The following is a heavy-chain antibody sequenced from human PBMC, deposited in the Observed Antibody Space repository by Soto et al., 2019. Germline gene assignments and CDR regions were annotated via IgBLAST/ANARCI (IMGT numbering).Heavy chain of an antibody. CDR3: AGRSGSSDY. D-gene: IGHD3-10*01. V-gene: IGHV3-7*01. J-gene: IGHJ4*02. CDR1: GFTFGSYW. CDR2: IKPDGSAT. Sequence: GSLRLCCAVSGFTFGSYWMNWVRLIPGKGLEWVAYIKPDGSATYFADAVKGRFTISRDNSKNTLYLQMDSLRAEDTAVYYCAGRSGSSDYWGRGTLVTVSS.